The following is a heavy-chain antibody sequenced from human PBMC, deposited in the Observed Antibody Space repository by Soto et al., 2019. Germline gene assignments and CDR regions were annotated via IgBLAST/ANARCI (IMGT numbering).Heavy chain of an antibody. CDR3: ARVLRGRLPWFAP. D-gene: IGHD1-26*01. CDR1: DGNIVGLD. V-gene: IGHV4-59*11. Sequence: TVADGNIVGLDGSRIRQPPGKGLEWIGYIYYSGSTNYNPSLKSRVTISVDTSKNQFSLKLSSVTAADTAVYYCARVLRGRLPWFAPWLQGTLVIGTS. CDR2: IYYSGST. J-gene: IGHJ5*02.